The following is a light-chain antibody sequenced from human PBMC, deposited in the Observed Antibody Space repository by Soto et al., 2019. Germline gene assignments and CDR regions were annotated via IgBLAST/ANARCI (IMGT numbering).Light chain of an antibody. V-gene: IGKV1-39*01. CDR3: QQSYNSPPIT. J-gene: IGKJ5*01. Sequence: DIQMTQSPSSLSASVGDRVTITCRASQSISSYLNWYQQKPGKAPKLLIYAASSLQSGVPSRFSGSGSGTDFTLTITSLQPEDFATYYCQQSYNSPPITFGQGTRLEI. CDR2: AAS. CDR1: QSISSY.